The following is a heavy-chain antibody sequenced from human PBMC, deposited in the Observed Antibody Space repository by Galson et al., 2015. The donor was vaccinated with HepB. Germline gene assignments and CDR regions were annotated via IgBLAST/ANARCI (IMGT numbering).Heavy chain of an antibody. J-gene: IGHJ4*02. CDR3: AREEITGTTLHVHDY. Sequence: SVKVSCKASGGTFSSYAISWVRQAPGQGLEWMGGIIPIFGTANYAQKFQGRVTITADKSTSTAYMELSSLRSEDTAVYYCAREEITGTTLHVHDYWGQGTLVTVSS. CDR1: GGTFSSYA. D-gene: IGHD1-7*01. CDR2: IIPIFGTA. V-gene: IGHV1-69*06.